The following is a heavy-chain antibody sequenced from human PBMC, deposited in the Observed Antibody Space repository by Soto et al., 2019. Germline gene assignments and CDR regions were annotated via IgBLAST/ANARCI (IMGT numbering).Heavy chain of an antibody. V-gene: IGHV4-59*12. CDR2: FHNSGNP. CDR3: ARARGGYYDILTGYYVGYYFDY. Sequence: SETLSLTCSISGGSISGYHWNWIRQTPGKGVEWIGYFHNSGNPKYSSSLKSRVTISVDTSKNQFSLKLSSVTAADTAVYYCARARGGYYDILTGYYVGYYFDYWGQGTLVTVSS. CDR1: GGSISGYH. J-gene: IGHJ4*02. D-gene: IGHD3-9*01.